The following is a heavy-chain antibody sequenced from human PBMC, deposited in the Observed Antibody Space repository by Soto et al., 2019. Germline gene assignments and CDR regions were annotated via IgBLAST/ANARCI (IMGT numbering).Heavy chain of an antibody. J-gene: IGHJ4*02. CDR2: MNPNSGNT. CDR3: ASSFARLSPVAFYY. Sequence: ASVKVSCKASGYTFTSYYINRVRQATGQGLEWMGWMNPNSGNTGYAQKFQGRVTMTRNTSISTAYMELSSLRSEDTAVYYCASSFARLSPVAFYYWGQGTLVTVSS. V-gene: IGHV1-8*01. CDR1: GYTFTSYY. D-gene: IGHD2-15*01.